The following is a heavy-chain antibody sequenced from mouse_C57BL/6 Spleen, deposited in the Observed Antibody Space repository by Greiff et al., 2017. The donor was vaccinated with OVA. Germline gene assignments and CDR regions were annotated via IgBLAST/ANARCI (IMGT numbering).Heavy chain of an antibody. Sequence: DVKLVESGGDLVKPGGSLKLSCAASGFTFSSYGMSWVRQTPDKRLEWVATISSGGSYTYYPDSVKGRFTISRDNAKNTLYLQMSSLKSEDTAMYYCASPIYDGYWYFDVWGTGTTVTVSS. V-gene: IGHV5-6*02. CDR3: ASPIYDGYWYFDV. D-gene: IGHD2-3*01. CDR1: GFTFSSYG. J-gene: IGHJ1*03. CDR2: ISSGGSYT.